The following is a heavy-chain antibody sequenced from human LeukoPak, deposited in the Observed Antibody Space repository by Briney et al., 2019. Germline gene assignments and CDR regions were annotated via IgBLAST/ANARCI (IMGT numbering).Heavy chain of an antibody. J-gene: IGHJ4*02. CDR1: GYSISSGYY. CDR2: IYHSGST. V-gene: IGHV4-38-2*01. CDR3: ARVACSGGSCYHSFDY. Sequence: SETLSLTCAVSGYSISSGYYWGWIRQPPGKGLEWIGSIYHSGSTYYSPSLKSRVTISVDTSKNQFSLKLSSVTAADTAVYYCARVACSGGSCYHSFDYWGQGTLVTVSS. D-gene: IGHD2-15*01.